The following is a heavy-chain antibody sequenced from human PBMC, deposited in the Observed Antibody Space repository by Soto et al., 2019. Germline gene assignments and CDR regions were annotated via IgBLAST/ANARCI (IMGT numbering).Heavy chain of an antibody. Sequence: KVSCKASGYTFTSYTISWVRQAPGQGLEWMGRIIPILGIANYAQKFQGRVTITADKSTSTAYMELSSLRSEDTAVYYCATSTTSGVVDIWGQGTIVTVSS. CDR3: ATSTTSGVVDI. CDR1: GYTFTSYT. J-gene: IGHJ3*02. CDR2: IIPILGIA. V-gene: IGHV1-69*02. D-gene: IGHD3-22*01.